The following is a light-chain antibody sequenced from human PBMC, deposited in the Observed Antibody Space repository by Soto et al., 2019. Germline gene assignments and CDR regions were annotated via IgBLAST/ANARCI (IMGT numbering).Light chain of an antibody. CDR1: SSDVGDYNY. CDR2: DVS. J-gene: IGLJ1*01. V-gene: IGLV2-14*01. CDR3: CSYTSSSTL. Sequence: QSALTQPASVSGSPGQSITISCTGTSSDVGDYNYVSWYQQHPGKAPKLLLYDVSNRPSGISNRFSGSKSGTTASLTISGVQAEDEDDYYCCSYTSSSTLFGTGTKLTVL.